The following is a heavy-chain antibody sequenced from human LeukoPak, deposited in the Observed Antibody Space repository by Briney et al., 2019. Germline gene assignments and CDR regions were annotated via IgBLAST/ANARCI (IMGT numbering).Heavy chain of an antibody. V-gene: IGHV4-39*01. CDR1: GGSISSRGYY. CDR3: ARGAAAGIDS. Sequence: SETLSLTCTVSGGSISSRGYYCGWIRQPPGKGLEWIGSISYSGSTYYNPSLKSPVTVSADTSKNQLSLKLSSVTAADTAVYYCARGAAAGIDSWGQGILVTVSS. J-gene: IGHJ5*01. D-gene: IGHD6-13*01. CDR2: ISYSGST.